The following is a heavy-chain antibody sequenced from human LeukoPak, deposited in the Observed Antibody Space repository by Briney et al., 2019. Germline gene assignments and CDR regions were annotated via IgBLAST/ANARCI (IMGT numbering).Heavy chain of an antibody. V-gene: IGHV3-7*01. CDR2: IKQDGSEK. Sequence: GGSLRLSCAASGFTFSSHWMSWVRQAPGKGLEWVANIKQDGSEKYYVDSVKGRFTNSRDNAKNSLFLQMNSLRAEDTAVYYCARSQFGAFDYWGQGTLVTVSS. CDR3: ARSQFGAFDY. CDR1: GFTFSSHW. J-gene: IGHJ4*02. D-gene: IGHD3-10*01.